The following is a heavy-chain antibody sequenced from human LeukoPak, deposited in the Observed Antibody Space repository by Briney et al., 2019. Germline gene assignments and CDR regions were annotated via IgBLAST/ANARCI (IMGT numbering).Heavy chain of an antibody. D-gene: IGHD4-17*01. J-gene: IGHJ5*02. CDR2: IYTSGST. CDR3: ARDLTVTTSGVWFDP. V-gene: IGHV4-61*02. CDR1: GGSISSGSYY. Sequence: PSQTLSLTCTVSGGSISSGSYYWSWIRQPAGKGLEWIGRIYTSGSTNYNPSLKSRVTMSVDTSKNQFSLKLSSVTAADTAVYYCARDLTVTTSGVWFDPWGQGTLVTVSS.